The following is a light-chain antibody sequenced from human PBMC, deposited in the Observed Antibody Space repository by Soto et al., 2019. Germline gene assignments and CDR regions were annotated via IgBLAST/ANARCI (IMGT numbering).Light chain of an antibody. CDR3: QKYNSALT. Sequence: IQMTQSPSSLSASVGDRVTITCRASQGISNYLAWYQQTPGKVPKLLIYTASTLQSGVPSRFSGSGSGTDFTLTISSLQPEDVATYYCQKYNSALTFGQGTRLENK. CDR1: QGISNY. V-gene: IGKV1-27*01. CDR2: TAS. J-gene: IGKJ5*01.